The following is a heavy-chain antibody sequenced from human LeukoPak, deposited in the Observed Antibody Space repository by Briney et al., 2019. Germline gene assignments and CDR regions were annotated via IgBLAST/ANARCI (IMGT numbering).Heavy chain of an antibody. CDR1: GGSFSGYY. CDR2: INHSGST. D-gene: IGHD3-9*01. J-gene: IGHJ4*02. V-gene: IGHV4-34*01. CDR3: ARVFGYDILTGYEYYFDY. Sequence: SETLSLTCAVYGGSFSGYYWSWIRQPPGKGLEWIGEINHSGSTNYNPSLKSRVTISVDTSKNQFSLKLSSVTAADTAAYYCARVFGYDILTGYEYYFDYWGQGTLVTVSS.